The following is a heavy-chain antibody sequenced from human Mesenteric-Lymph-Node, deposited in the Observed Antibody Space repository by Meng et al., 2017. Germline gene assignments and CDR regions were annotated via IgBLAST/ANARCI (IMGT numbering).Heavy chain of an antibody. V-gene: IGHV3-74*01. J-gene: IGHJ4*02. Sequence: GESLKISCVASGFTFSNYNMHWVRQVPGKGLEWVSRVDNDGSGTSYAESVKGRFTISRDNSKNTLYLQMNSLRAEDTAVYYCARDVIPTNWGQGTQVTSAS. CDR2: VDNDGSGT. CDR3: ARDVIPTN. D-gene: IGHD5-12*01. CDR1: GFTFSNYN.